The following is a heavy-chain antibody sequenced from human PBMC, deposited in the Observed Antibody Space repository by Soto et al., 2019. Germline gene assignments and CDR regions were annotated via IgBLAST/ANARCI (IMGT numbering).Heavy chain of an antibody. CDR3: ANGEEGPYGMDV. V-gene: IGHV3-48*03. D-gene: IGHD4-17*01. Sequence: EVQLVESGGGLVQPGGSLRLSCAASGFTFSSYEMNWVRQAPGKGLEWVSYISSSGSTIYYADSVKGRFTISRDNAKNSLYLQMNSLRAEDTAVYYCANGEEGPYGMDVWGQGTTVTVSS. CDR2: ISSSGSTI. CDR1: GFTFSSYE. J-gene: IGHJ6*02.